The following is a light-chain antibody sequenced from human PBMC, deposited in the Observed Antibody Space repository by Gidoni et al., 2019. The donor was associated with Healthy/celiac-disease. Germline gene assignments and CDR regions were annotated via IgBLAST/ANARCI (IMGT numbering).Light chain of an antibody. Sequence: QSALTPPASVSGSPGQSITISCTGTSSDVGGYNYVSWYQQHPGKAPKLMIYEVSNRPSGVPDRFSGSKSGNTASLTISGLQAEDEADYYCSSYTSSSTRVVFGGGTKLTVL. CDR2: EVS. J-gene: IGLJ2*01. CDR1: SSDVGGYNY. CDR3: SSYTSSSTRVV. V-gene: IGLV2-14*01.